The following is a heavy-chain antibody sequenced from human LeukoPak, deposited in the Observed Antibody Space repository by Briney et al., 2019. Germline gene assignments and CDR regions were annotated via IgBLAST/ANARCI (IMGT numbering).Heavy chain of an antibody. CDR3: ARVPGRGVIRSALPYYYYYGMDV. V-gene: IGHV4-39*07. J-gene: IGHJ6*02. D-gene: IGHD3-10*01. CDR1: GGSISSSSYY. CDR2: INHSGST. Sequence: SETLSLTCTVSGGSISSSSYYWSWIRQPPGKGLEWIGEINHSGSTNYNPSLKSRVTISVDTSKNQFSLKLSSVTAADTAVYYCARVPGRGVIRSALPYYYYYGMDVWGQGTSVTVSS.